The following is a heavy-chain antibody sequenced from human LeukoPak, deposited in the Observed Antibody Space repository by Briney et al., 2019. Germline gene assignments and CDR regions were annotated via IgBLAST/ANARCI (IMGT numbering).Heavy chain of an antibody. D-gene: IGHD3-16*01. CDR3: ARAALRLGDLDY. CDR2: IYHSGST. V-gene: IGHV4-4*02. CDR1: GDSISSSNW. J-gene: IGHJ4*02. Sequence: SETLSLTCAVFGDSISSSNWWNWVRQPPGKGLEWIGEIYHSGSTNYNPSLKSRVTISVDKSKNQFSLKLISVTAADTAVYYCARAALRLGDLDYWGQGTLATVSS.